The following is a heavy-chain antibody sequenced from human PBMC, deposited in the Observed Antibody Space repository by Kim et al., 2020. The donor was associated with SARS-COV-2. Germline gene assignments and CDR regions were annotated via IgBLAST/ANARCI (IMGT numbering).Heavy chain of an antibody. Sequence: ASVKVSCKASGYTFTSYYMHWVRQAPGQGLEWMGIINPSGGSTSYAQKFQGRVTMTRDTSTSTVYMEPSSLRSEDTTVYYCASGPQYCSGGSCYSLDYWGQGTLVTVSS. CDR2: INPSGGST. J-gene: IGHJ4*02. CDR1: GYTFTSYY. CDR3: ASGPQYCSGGSCYSLDY. D-gene: IGHD2-15*01. V-gene: IGHV1-46*01.